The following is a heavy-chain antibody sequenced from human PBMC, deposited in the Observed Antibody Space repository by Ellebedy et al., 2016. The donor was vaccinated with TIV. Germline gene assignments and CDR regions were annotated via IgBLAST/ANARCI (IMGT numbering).Heavy chain of an antibody. Sequence: SQTLSLTCDISGDSVSSNNAAWNWVRQSPSRGLEWLGRTYYRSKLFNNYAMSLKSRITINPDTSKNQFSLQLSSVTPEDTAVYYCARVSSSAYWYFNLWGRGTLVTVSS. CDR2: TYYRSKLFN. J-gene: IGHJ2*01. CDR1: GDSVSSNNAA. D-gene: IGHD6-6*01. V-gene: IGHV6-1*01. CDR3: ARVSSSAYWYFNL.